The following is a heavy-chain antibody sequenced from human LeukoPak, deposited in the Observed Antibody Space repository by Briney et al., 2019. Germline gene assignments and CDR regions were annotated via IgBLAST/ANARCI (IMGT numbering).Heavy chain of an antibody. CDR2: ISGNGGAT. D-gene: IGHD2-15*01. J-gene: IGHJ4*02. CDR1: GFTFSNAW. V-gene: IGHV3-23*01. Sequence: GGSLRLSCAASGFTFSNAWMSWVRQAPGKGLEWVSTISGNGGATYYADSVKGRFTLSRDNSKNALHLQMNRLGAEDTAVYYCAKGEALDGGLFDSWGQGTLVTVSS. CDR3: AKGEALDGGLFDS.